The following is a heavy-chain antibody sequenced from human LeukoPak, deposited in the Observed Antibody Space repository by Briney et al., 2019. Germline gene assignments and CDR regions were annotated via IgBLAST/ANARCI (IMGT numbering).Heavy chain of an antibody. CDR3: ARRSGIAVAGAFDY. CDR1: GFTFSSYG. V-gene: IGHV3-23*01. D-gene: IGHD6-19*01. CDR2: ISGSGDST. J-gene: IGHJ4*02. Sequence: GGTGRLSCAASGFTFSSYGMSWVRQAPGKGLEWVSAISGSGDSTYYADSVKGRFTISRDNSKNTLYLQMNSLRAEDTAVYYCARRSGIAVAGAFDYWGQGTLVTVSS.